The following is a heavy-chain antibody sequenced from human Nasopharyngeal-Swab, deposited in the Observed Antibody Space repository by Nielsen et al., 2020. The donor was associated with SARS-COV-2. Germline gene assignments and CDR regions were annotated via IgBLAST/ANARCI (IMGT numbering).Heavy chain of an antibody. V-gene: IGHV4-61*01. J-gene: IGHJ4*02. CDR3: ARDRGDLRKYYFDY. CDR2: IYYSGNT. CDR1: GASVSSGTYY. Sequence: SETLSLTCTVSGASVSSGTYYWSWVRQPPGKGLDWIGYIYYSGNTHYNPSLGSRVTMSVDTSNNQFSLILSSVTAADTAVYYCARDRGDLRKYYFDYWGRGTLVTVSS. D-gene: IGHD3-10*01.